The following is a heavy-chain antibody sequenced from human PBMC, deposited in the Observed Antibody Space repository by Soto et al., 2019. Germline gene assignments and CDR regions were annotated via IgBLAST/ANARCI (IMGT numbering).Heavy chain of an antibody. CDR1: GYTFTNFG. CDR2: ISAYNGNT. J-gene: IGHJ4*02. CDR3: AGGGTPIDY. Sequence: QVQLVQSGAEVKKPGASVKVSCKAPGYTFTNFGISWVRQAPGQGLEWMGWISAYNGNTNYAQKFQGRGTMTTDTSTSTAYMEVRSLRFDDTAVYYFAGGGTPIDYWGQGTLVTVSS. D-gene: IGHD3-16*01. V-gene: IGHV1-18*01.